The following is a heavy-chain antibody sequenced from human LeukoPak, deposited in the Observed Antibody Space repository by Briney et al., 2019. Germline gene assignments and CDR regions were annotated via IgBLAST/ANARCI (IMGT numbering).Heavy chain of an antibody. D-gene: IGHD6-19*01. CDR1: GFTFDDYA. V-gene: IGHV3-9*01. CDR2: ISWNSGSI. Sequence: PGGSLRLSCAASGFTFDDYAMHWVRQAPGKGLEWVSGISWNSGSIGYADSVKGRFTISRDNGKNSLYLQMNSLRAEDTALYYCAKGVSGWYRGFDYWGQGTLVTVSS. CDR3: AKGVSGWYRGFDY. J-gene: IGHJ4*02.